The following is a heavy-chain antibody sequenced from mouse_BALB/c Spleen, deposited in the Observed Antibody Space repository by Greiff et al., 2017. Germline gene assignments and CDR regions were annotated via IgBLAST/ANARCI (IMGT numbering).Heavy chain of an antibody. CDR3: AREEGSQPIYYGSFAY. Sequence: QVHVKQSGAELVRPGTSVKVSCKASGYAFTNYLIEWVKQRPGQGLEWIGVINPGSGGTNYNEKFKGKATLTADKSSSTAYMQLSSLTSDDSAVYFCAREEGSQPIYYGSFAYWGQGTLVTVSA. J-gene: IGHJ3*01. CDR1: GYAFTNYL. V-gene: IGHV1-54*01. CDR2: INPGSGGT. D-gene: IGHD2-2*01.